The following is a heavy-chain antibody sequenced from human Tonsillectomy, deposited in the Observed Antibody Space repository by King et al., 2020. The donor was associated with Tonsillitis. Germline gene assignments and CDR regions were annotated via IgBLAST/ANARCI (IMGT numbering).Heavy chain of an antibody. D-gene: IGHD3-16*01. CDR2: ISSGGDYI. Sequence: VQLVESGGVLVKPGESLRLSCAASGFTFSAYSMDWVRQAPGKGLEWVSAISSGGDYIYYADSLKGRFTISRDNARNSLYLQMNSLRAEDTAVYYCVRSYNYGRRAYSALEYWGQGTLVTVSS. CDR3: VRSYNYGRRAYSALEY. J-gene: IGHJ4*02. CDR1: GFTFSAYS. V-gene: IGHV3-21*01.